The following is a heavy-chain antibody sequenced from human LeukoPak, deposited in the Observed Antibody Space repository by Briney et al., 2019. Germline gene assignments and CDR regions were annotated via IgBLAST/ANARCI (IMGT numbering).Heavy chain of an antibody. Sequence: ASVKVSCKASGYTFTSYGITWVRQAPGQGLEWMGWISAYNGNTNYAQNLQGRVTMTTDPSTSTACMDLESLSSDDTALYYCARSDGAFLADTSNPMGYWGQGTLVTVSS. D-gene: IGHD3-3*02. CDR1: GYTFTSYG. V-gene: IGHV1-18*01. CDR2: ISAYNGNT. J-gene: IGHJ4*02. CDR3: ARSDGAFLADTSNPMGY.